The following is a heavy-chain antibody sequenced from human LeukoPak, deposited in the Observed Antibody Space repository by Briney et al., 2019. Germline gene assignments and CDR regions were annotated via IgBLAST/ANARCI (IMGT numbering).Heavy chain of an antibody. V-gene: IGHV4-39*07. Sequence: PSETLSLTCTVSGGSISSSSYYWGWIRQPPGKGLEWIGSIYYSGSTYYNPSLKSRVTISVGTSKNQFSLKLSSVTAADTAVYYCARALISPWGFVYYFDYWGQGTLVTVSS. CDR1: GGSISSSSYY. J-gene: IGHJ4*02. CDR3: ARALISPWGFVYYFDY. D-gene: IGHD7-27*01. CDR2: IYYSGST.